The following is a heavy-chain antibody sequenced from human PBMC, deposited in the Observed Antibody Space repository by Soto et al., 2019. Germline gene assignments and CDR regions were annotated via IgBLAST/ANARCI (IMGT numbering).Heavy chain of an antibody. CDR1: GFTFSSYG. CDR2: IWYDGSNK. J-gene: IGHJ6*02. V-gene: IGHV3-33*01. Sequence: QVQLVESGGGVVQPGRSLRLSCAASGFTFSSYGMHWVRQAPGKGLEWVAVIWYDGSNKYYADSVKGRFTISRDNSKNTLYLQMNSLRAEDKAVYYCAREYSSSYYYYYGMDVWGQGTTVTVSS. D-gene: IGHD6-13*01. CDR3: AREYSSSYYYYYGMDV.